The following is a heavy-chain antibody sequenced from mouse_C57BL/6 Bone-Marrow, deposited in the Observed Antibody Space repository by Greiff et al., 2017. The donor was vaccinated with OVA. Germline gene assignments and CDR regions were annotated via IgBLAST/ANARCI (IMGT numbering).Heavy chain of an antibody. CDR1: GYSITSGYY. J-gene: IGHJ4*01. Sequence: EVQLQQSGPGLVKPSQSLSLTCSVTGYSITSGYYWNWIRQFPGNKLEWMGYISYDGSNNYNPSLKNRISITRDTSKNQFFLKLNSVTTEDTATYYCAREGLTTVVAKNAMDYWGQGTSVTVSS. D-gene: IGHD1-1*01. CDR3: AREGLTTVVAKNAMDY. V-gene: IGHV3-6*01. CDR2: ISYDGSN.